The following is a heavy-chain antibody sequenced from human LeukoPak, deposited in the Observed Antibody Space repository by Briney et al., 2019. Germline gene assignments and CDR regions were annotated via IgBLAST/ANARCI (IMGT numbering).Heavy chain of an antibody. CDR1: GGSISSGGYY. CDR3: ARDSTAAWVFDY. V-gene: IGHV4-31*03. D-gene: IGHD2-21*02. CDR2: IYYSGST. J-gene: IGHJ4*02. Sequence: ASQTLSLTCTVSGGSISSGGYYWSWIRQHPGKGLEWIGYIYYSGSTYYNPSLKSRVTISVDTSKNQFSLKLSSVTAADTAVYYCARDSTAAWVFDYWGQGTLVTVSS.